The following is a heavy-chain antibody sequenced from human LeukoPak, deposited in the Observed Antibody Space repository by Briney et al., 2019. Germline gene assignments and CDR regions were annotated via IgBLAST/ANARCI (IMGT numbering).Heavy chain of an antibody. CDR1: GFTFSSYA. V-gene: IGHV3-23*01. CDR3: AKVPGYSSSWYDY. Sequence: GGSLRLSCAASGFTFSSYAMSWVRQAPGKGLEWVSAISGSGGSTYYADSVKSRFTISRDNSKNTLYLQMNSLRAEDTAVYYCAKVPGYSSSWYDYWGQGTLVTVSS. D-gene: IGHD6-13*01. CDR2: ISGSGGST. J-gene: IGHJ4*02.